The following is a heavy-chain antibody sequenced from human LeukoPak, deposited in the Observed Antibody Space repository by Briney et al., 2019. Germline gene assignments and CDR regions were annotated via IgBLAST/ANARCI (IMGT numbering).Heavy chain of an antibody. D-gene: IGHD3-22*01. Sequence: SETLSLTCAVYGGSFSGYYWSWIRQPPGKGLEWIGEINHSGSTNYNPSLKSRVTISVDTSKNQFSLKLSSVTAEDTAVYYCARVFRYYDSSGYYYVFDYWGQGTLVTVSS. CDR2: INHSGST. J-gene: IGHJ4*02. V-gene: IGHV4-34*01. CDR1: GGSFSGYY. CDR3: ARVFRYYDSSGYYYVFDY.